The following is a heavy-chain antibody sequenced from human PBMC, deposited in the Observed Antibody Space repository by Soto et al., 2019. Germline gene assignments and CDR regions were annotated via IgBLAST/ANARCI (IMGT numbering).Heavy chain of an antibody. CDR3: ARVEYSSALERGPFGY. J-gene: IGHJ4*02. CDR1: GYTFTSYY. V-gene: IGHV1-46*01. D-gene: IGHD6-19*01. CDR2: INPSGGST. Sequence: QVQLVQSGAEVKKPGASVKVSCKASGYTFTSYYMHWVRQAPGQGLEWMGIINPSGGSTSYAQKFQGRVTMTRDTSTSTVYMELSSLRSEDTAVYYCARVEYSSALERGPFGYWGQGTLVTVSS.